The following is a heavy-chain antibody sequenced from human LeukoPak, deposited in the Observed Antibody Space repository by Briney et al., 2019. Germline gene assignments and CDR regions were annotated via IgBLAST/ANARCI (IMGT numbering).Heavy chain of an antibody. CDR1: GGSVSSYY. CDR3: ARHLTMIANSWFDP. V-gene: IGHV4-59*08. CDR2: IYYSGNT. Sequence: SETLSLTCTVSGGSVSSYYWSWIRQPPGKGLEWIGYIYYSGNTNYNPSLKSRVTVSVDTSKNQFSLKLSSVTAADTAVYYCARHLTMIANSWFDPWGQGTLVTVSS. D-gene: IGHD3-22*01. J-gene: IGHJ5*02.